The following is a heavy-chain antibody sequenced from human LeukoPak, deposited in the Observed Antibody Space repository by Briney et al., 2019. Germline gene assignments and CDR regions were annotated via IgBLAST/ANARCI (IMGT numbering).Heavy chain of an antibody. J-gene: IGHJ4*02. V-gene: IGHV3-23*01. Sequence: PGGSLRLSCAASGFTFSSYAMTWVRQAPGKGLEWVSGIIGSGGSTYYADSVKGRFTISRDNLKNTLYLQMNSLRAEDTAVYHCARDYSGSGHFDYWGQGTLVTVSS. CDR2: IIGSGGST. D-gene: IGHD3-10*01. CDR1: GFTFSSYA. CDR3: ARDYSGSGHFDY.